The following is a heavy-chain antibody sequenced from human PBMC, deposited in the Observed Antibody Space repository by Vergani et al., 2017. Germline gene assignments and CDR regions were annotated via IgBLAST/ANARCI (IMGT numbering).Heavy chain of an antibody. CDR1: GGTFGSYV. D-gene: IGHD5-12*01. CDR2: IIPIFGTA. J-gene: IGHJ4*02. Sequence: QVQLVQSGAEVKKPGSSVKVSCKASGGTFGSYVISWVRQAPGQGLEWMGGIIPIFGTANYAQKFQGRVTITADESTSTAYMELSSLRSEDTAVYYCARDLREWLRLGGPFDYWGQGTLVTVSS. V-gene: IGHV1-69*01. CDR3: ARDLREWLRLGGPFDY.